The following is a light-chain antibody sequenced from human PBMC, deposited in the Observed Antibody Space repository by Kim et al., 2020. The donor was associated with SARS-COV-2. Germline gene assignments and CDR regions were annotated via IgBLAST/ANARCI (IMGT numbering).Light chain of an antibody. CDR1: QSVSSY. CDR2: DAS. J-gene: IGKJ5*01. Sequence: EIVLTQSPATLSLSPGERVTLSCRASQSVSSYLDWYQQKPGQAPRLLIYDASNRATGIPARFSGSGSGTDFTLTISSLEPEDFAVYYCQQRSNWPIFGQGTRLEIK. V-gene: IGKV3-11*01. CDR3: QQRSNWPI.